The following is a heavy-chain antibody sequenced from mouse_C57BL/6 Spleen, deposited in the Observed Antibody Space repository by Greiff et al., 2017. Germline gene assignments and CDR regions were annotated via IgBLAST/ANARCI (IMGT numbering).Heavy chain of an antibody. CDR1: GYTFTSYW. CDR2: IDPSDSYT. J-gene: IGHJ2*01. D-gene: IGHD1-1*01. CDR3: ARDHYYGSLDY. Sequence: VKLQQPGAELVMPGASVKLSCKASGYTFTSYWMHWVKQRPGQGLEWIGEIDPSDSYTNYNQKFKGKSTLTVDKSSSTAYMQLSSLTSEDSAVYYCARDHYYGSLDYWGQGTTLTVSS. V-gene: IGHV1-69*01.